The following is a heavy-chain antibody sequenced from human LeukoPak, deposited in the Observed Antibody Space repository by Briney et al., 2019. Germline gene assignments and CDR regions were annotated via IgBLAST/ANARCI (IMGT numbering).Heavy chain of an antibody. Sequence: SVKVSCKASGVSRYTISWVRQAPGHGLEWMGSIIPIIGIGNYAEKFKGRVTITADKSTKTAYMELSSLRSEDTAVYYCARDVAAAGIGWFDPWGQGTLVTVSS. CDR1: GVSRYT. V-gene: IGHV1-69*04. J-gene: IGHJ5*02. CDR3: ARDVAAAGIGWFDP. D-gene: IGHD6-13*01. CDR2: IIPIIGIG.